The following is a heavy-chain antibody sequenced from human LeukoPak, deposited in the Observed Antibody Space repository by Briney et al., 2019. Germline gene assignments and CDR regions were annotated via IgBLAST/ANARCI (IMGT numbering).Heavy chain of an antibody. V-gene: IGHV3-48*03. CDR3: AREVTIAAPDY. CDR2: ISSSGSTI. D-gene: IGHD6-13*01. Sequence: GALRLSFSAPCFHFSSYEMKWVRPGPGKGVEGVSCISSSGSTIYYADSVKGRFTISRDNAKNSLYLQMNSLRAEDTAVYYCAREVTIAAPDYWGQGTLVTVSS. CDR1: CFHFSSYE. J-gene: IGHJ4*02.